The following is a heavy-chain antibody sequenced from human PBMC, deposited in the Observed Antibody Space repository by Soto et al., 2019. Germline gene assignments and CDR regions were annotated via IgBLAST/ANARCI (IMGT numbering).Heavy chain of an antibody. CDR2: FDPEDGET. CDR3: AKACSSTCCYEGGYYYGMDV. CDR1: GYTLTELS. J-gene: IGHJ6*02. Sequence: QVQLVQSGAEVKKPGASVKVSCKVSGYTLTELSMHWVRQAPGKGLEWMGGFDPEDGETIYAQKSQGRVTMTEDTSTDTAYMELSSLRSEDTAVYYCAKACSSTCCYEGGYYYGMDVWGQGTTVTVSS. D-gene: IGHD2-2*01. V-gene: IGHV1-24*01.